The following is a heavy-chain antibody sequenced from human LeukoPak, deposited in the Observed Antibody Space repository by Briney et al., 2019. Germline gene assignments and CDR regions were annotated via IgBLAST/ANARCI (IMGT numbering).Heavy chain of an antibody. J-gene: IGHJ4*02. Sequence: GGSLRLSCAASGFTVSNNYMSWVRQAPGKGLEWVSLIYSGGSTYYADSVKGRFTISRDNSKNTLYLQMNSLRAEDTAIYYCARDLGRTGWYYFDYWGQGTLATVSS. D-gene: IGHD1-1*01. V-gene: IGHV3-53*01. CDR1: GFTVSNNY. CDR3: ARDLGRTGWYYFDY. CDR2: IYSGGST.